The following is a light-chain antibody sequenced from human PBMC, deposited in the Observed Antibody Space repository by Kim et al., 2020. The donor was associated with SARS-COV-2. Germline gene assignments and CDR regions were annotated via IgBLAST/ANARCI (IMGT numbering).Light chain of an antibody. CDR1: QGVGSY. CDR3: QHRTNWPLT. V-gene: IGKV3-11*01. J-gene: IGKJ4*01. CDR2: VAS. Sequence: LSPGASATPSGRAIQGVGSYVAWYQQNPGKAPRHRIYVASNRATGIPARLRCSGSGTDFTLTIGSLGPEDFAVYYCQHRTNWPLTYGGGTKVDIK.